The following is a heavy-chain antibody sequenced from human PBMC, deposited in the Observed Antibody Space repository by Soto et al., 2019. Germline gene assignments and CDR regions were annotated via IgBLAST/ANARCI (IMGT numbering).Heavy chain of an antibody. CDR1: GFTFSSYG. D-gene: IGHD6-6*01. CDR2: IWYDGSNK. J-gene: IGHJ6*02. Sequence: GGSLRLSCAASGFTFSSYGMHWVRQAPGKGLEWVAVIWYDGSNKYYADSVKGRFTISRDNSKNTLYLQMNSLRAEDTAVYYCARDLSSSSYPLDGGYYYYGMDVWGQGTTVTVSS. CDR3: ARDLSSSSYPLDGGYYYYGMDV. V-gene: IGHV3-33*01.